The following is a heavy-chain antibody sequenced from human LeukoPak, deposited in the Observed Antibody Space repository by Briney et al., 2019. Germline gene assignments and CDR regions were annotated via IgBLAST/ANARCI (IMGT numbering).Heavy chain of an antibody. J-gene: IGHJ4*02. Sequence: GGSQRLSCAASGFTFSSYGMHWVRQAPGKELEWVAFIRYDGSNKYYADSVKGRFTISRGNSKNTLYLQMNSLRAEDTAVYYCARRAGAYSHPYDYWGQGTLVTVSS. CDR1: GFTFSSYG. V-gene: IGHV3-30*02. CDR3: ARRAGAYSHPYDY. CDR2: IRYDGSNK. D-gene: IGHD4/OR15-4a*01.